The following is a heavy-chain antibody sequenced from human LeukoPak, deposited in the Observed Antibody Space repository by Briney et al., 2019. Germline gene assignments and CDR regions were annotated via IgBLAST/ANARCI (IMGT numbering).Heavy chain of an antibody. CDR2: IYSSGTT. V-gene: IGHV4-4*07. D-gene: IGHD6-25*01. CDR1: GGSISNYY. J-gene: IGHJ6*02. Sequence: SETLSLTCNVSGGSISNYYWTWIRQPAGKGLEWIGRIYSSGTTTYNPSLKSRVAMSVDTSRNQFSLKLNSVTAADTAVYYCARVAPIAAAGSSYYYAIDVWGQGTTVTVSS. CDR3: ARVAPIAAAGSSYYYAIDV.